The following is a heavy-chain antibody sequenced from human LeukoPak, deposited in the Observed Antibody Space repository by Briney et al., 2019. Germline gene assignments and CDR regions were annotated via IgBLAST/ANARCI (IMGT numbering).Heavy chain of an antibody. V-gene: IGHV3-9*01. Sequence: TGGSLRLSCAASGFTFDDYAMHWVRQAPGKGLEWVSGISWNSGSIGYADSVKGRFTISRDNSKNTLYLQMNSLRAEDTAVYYCAKDRSAYYYYGMDVWGQGTTVTVSS. J-gene: IGHJ6*02. CDR2: ISWNSGSI. CDR3: AKDRSAYYYYGMDV. CDR1: GFTFDDYA.